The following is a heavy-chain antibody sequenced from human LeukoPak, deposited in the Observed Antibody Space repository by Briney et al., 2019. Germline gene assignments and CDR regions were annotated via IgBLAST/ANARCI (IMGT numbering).Heavy chain of an antibody. D-gene: IGHD1-26*01. V-gene: IGHV1-69*13. CDR3: ARGGSVGALRRVFDY. CDR1: GGTFSSYA. CDR2: IIPIFGTA. Sequence: SVKVSCTAPGGTFSSYAISWVRQAPGQGLEWMGGIIPIFGTANYAQKFQGRVTITADESTSTAYMELSSLRSEDTAVYYCARGGSVGALRRVFDYWGQGTLVTVSS. J-gene: IGHJ4*02.